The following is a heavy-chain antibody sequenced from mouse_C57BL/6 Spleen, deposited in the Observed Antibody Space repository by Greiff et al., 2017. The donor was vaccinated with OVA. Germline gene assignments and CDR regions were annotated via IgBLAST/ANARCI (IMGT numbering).Heavy chain of an antibody. V-gene: IGHV1-50*01. CDR1: GYTFTSYW. CDR2: IDPSDSYT. D-gene: IGHD2-5*01. J-gene: IGHJ4*01. Sequence: QVQLQQPGAELVKPGASVKLSCKASGYTFTSYWMQWVEQRPGQGLEWIGEIDPSDSYTNYNQKFKGKATLTVDTSSSTAYMQLSSLTSEDSAVYYCARRGYSNPRGYAMDYWGQGTSVTVSS. CDR3: ARRGYSNPRGYAMDY.